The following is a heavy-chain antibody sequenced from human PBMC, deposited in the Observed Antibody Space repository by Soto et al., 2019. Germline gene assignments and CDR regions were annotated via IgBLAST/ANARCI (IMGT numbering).Heavy chain of an antibody. CDR1: GFNFSTHA. D-gene: IGHD4-4*01. V-gene: IGHV3-23*01. J-gene: IGHJ5*02. Sequence: PGGSVRLSCAGSGFNFSTHAMTWVRQAPGTGLEWVSAIDSGGGKTYYADSVKGRFTISRDNSMNTLYLQMDSLRAEDTAIYYCTKEHSNYPDNWFDPWGQGTRVTVSS. CDR3: TKEHSNYPDNWFDP. CDR2: IDSGGGKT.